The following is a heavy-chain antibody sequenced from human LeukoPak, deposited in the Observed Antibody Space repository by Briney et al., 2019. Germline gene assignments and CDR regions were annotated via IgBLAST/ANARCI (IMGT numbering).Heavy chain of an antibody. D-gene: IGHD3-22*01. J-gene: IGHJ4*02. CDR2: ISGSGGST. Sequence: GGSLRLSCAASGFTFSSYAMSWFRQAPEKGLEWVSAISGSGGSTYYADSEKGRFTISRDNSKNTLYLQMNSLRAEDTAVYYCAKDSWSTDSSGYYGYWGQGTLVTVSS. CDR1: GFTFSSYA. V-gene: IGHV3-23*01. CDR3: AKDSWSTDSSGYYGY.